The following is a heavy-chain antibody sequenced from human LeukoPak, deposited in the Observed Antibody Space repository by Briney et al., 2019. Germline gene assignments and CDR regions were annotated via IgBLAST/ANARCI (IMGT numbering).Heavy chain of an antibody. Sequence: GGSLRLSCAASGFTLSSYAMSWGRQAPGKGLEGVSAISGSGCSTYYADSVKGRFTISRDNSKDTLYLQMNSLRAEDTAVYYCAKEVAPYSYGPASWDYWGQGTLVTVSS. CDR1: GFTLSSYA. CDR3: AKEVAPYSYGPASWDY. V-gene: IGHV3-23*01. J-gene: IGHJ4*02. D-gene: IGHD5-18*01. CDR2: ISGSGCST.